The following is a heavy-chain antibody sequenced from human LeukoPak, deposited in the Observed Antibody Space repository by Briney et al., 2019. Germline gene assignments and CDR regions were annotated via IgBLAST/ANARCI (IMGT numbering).Heavy chain of an antibody. Sequence: GGSLRLSCAASGFTFSSYEMNWVRQAPGKGLEWVAFIRYDGSNKYYADSVKGRFTISRDNSKNTLYVQMNSLRAEDTAVYYCAKEGYSRGYYSYYYMDVWGKGTTVTVSS. J-gene: IGHJ6*03. CDR1: GFTFSSYE. D-gene: IGHD6-13*01. V-gene: IGHV3-30*02. CDR3: AKEGYSRGYYSYYYMDV. CDR2: IRYDGSNK.